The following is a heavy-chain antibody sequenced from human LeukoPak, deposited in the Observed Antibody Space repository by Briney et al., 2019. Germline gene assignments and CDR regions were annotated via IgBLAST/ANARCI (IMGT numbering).Heavy chain of an antibody. V-gene: IGHV1-8*03. CDR2: MNPNSGNT. CDR3: ARDPGREDYYYMDV. J-gene: IGHJ6*03. Sequence: ASVKVSCKASGYTFTSYDINWVRQATGQGLEWMGWMNPNSGNTGYAQKFQGRVTITRDTSASTAYMELSSLRSEDMAVYYCARDPGREDYYYMDVWGKGTTVTVSS. D-gene: IGHD1-26*01. CDR1: GYTFTSYD.